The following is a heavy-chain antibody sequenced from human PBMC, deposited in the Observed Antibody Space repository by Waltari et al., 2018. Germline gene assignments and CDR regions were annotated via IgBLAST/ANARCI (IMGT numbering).Heavy chain of an antibody. V-gene: IGHV3-23*04. CDR2: ISGRCCST. Sequence: EVQLVESGGGLVQPGGSLRLSCAASGFTFSSYAMSWVRQAPGKGLEWVSAISGRCCSTYYSDSVKGLFTISRDNSKNTLYLQMNSLRAEDTAVYYCAKEAQDYDFWSGYSPFDYWGQGTLVTVSS. CDR3: AKEAQDYDFWSGYSPFDY. J-gene: IGHJ4*02. D-gene: IGHD3-3*01. CDR1: GFTFSSYA.